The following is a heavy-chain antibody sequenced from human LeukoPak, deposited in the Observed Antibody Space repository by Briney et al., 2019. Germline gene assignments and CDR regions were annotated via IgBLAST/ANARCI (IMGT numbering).Heavy chain of an antibody. CDR1: GYTFTSYD. Sequence: ASVKVSCKASGYTFTSYDIHWVRQATGQGLEWRGWMSPNNGNTGSAQKFQGRVTMTRDTSIGTAYMELSGLRSEDTAVYYCARGRGTYGYVHYYYMDVWGKGTTVIVSS. J-gene: IGHJ6*03. V-gene: IGHV1-8*01. CDR2: MSPNNGNT. CDR3: ARGRGTYGYVHYYYMDV. D-gene: IGHD3-16*01.